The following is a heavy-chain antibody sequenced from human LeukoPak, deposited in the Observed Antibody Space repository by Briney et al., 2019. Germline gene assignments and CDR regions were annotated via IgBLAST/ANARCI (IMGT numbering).Heavy chain of an antibody. CDR2: IYHSGST. D-gene: IGHD3-10*01. J-gene: IGHJ4*02. Sequence: SETLSLTCTVSGGSTSSYYWNWIRQPPGKGLEWIGSIYHSGSTYYNPSLKSRVTISVDTSKNQFSLKLSSVTAADTAVYYCARDRGLGAFDYWGQGTLVTVSS. CDR3: ARDRGLGAFDY. CDR1: GGSTSSYY. V-gene: IGHV4-38-2*02.